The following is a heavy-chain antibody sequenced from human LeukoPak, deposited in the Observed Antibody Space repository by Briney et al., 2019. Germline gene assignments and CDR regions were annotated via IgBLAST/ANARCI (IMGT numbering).Heavy chain of an antibody. V-gene: IGHV1-2*02. Sequence: ASVKVSCKASGYTFTCCYMHWVRQAPGQGLEWMGWINPNSGGTNYAQKFQGRVTMTRDTSISTAYMELSRLSSDDTAVYYCARGVGCGGDCYSDYYYYYGMDVWGQGTTVTVSS. CDR1: GYTFTCCY. CDR2: INPNSGGT. CDR3: ARGVGCGGDCYSDYYYYYGMDV. J-gene: IGHJ6*02. D-gene: IGHD2-21*02.